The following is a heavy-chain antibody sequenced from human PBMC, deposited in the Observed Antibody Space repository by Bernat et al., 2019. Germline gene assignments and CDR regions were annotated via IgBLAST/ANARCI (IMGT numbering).Heavy chain of an antibody. CDR2: IKQDGSEK. V-gene: IGHV3-7*01. CDR1: GFTFSSYW. Sequence: EVQLVESGGGLVQPGGSLRLSCAASGFTFSSYWMSWVRQAPGKGLEWVANIKQDGSEKYYVDPVKGRFTISRDNAKNSLYLQMNSLRAEDTAVYSCASSVAMGGAFDIWGQGTMVTVSS. J-gene: IGHJ3*02. CDR3: ASSVAMGGAFDI. D-gene: IGHD5-12*01.